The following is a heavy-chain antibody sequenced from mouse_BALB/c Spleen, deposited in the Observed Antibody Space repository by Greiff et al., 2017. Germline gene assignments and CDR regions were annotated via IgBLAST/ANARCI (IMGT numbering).Heavy chain of an antibody. V-gene: IGHV2-9*02. Sequence: QVQLQQSGPGLVAPSQSLSITCTVSGFSLTSYGVHWVRQPPGKGLEWLGVIWAGGSTNYNSALMSRLSISKDNSKSQVFLKMNSLQTDDTAMYYCARGRYYYGSSYDAMDYWGQGTSVTVSS. CDR2: IWAGGST. CDR3: ARGRYYYGSSYDAMDY. CDR1: GFSLTSYG. J-gene: IGHJ4*01. D-gene: IGHD1-1*01.